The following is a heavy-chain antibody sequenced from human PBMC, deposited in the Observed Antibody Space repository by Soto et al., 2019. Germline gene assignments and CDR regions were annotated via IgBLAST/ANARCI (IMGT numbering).Heavy chain of an antibody. CDR3: ATGLSSSWYSHNDS. D-gene: IGHD6-13*01. J-gene: IGHJ4*02. CDR1: GDSIISSNW. Sequence: QVQLQESGPRLVKPSGTLSLTCGVSGDSIISSNWWSWVRQPLGKGLEWIGEIYHSGSTNYNPSLKSRVTMSVDKSKNHFSLKLTSVTAADTAVYFCATGLSSSWYSHNDSWGQGTLVTVSS. CDR2: IYHSGST. V-gene: IGHV4-4*02.